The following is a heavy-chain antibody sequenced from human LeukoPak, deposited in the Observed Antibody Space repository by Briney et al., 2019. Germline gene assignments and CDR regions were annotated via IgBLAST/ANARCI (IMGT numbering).Heavy chain of an antibody. Sequence: EASVKVSCKASGYTFTSYYMHWVRQAPGQGLEWMGIINPSGGSTSYAQKFQGRVTMTRDMSTSTVYMELSSLRSEDTAVYYCARGYGYYDSSGYYYSDYYYYMDVWGKGTTVTVSS. CDR3: ARGYGYYDSSGYYYSDYYYYMDV. V-gene: IGHV1-46*01. CDR2: INPSGGST. J-gene: IGHJ6*03. CDR1: GYTFTSYY. D-gene: IGHD3-22*01.